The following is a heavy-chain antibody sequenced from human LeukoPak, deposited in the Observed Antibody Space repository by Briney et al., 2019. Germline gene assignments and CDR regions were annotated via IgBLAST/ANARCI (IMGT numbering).Heavy chain of an antibody. Sequence: GGSLRLSCAASGFTFSNYGMTWVRQAPGKGLEWVSHISTGGDTTYYADSVKGRFTISRDNSKNTLYLQLNSLRAEDTAVYYRAGKWLRSGLQYWGQGTLVAVSS. CDR2: ISTGGDTT. V-gene: IGHV3-23*01. D-gene: IGHD5-12*01. CDR3: AGKWLRSGLQY. CDR1: GFTFSNYG. J-gene: IGHJ4*02.